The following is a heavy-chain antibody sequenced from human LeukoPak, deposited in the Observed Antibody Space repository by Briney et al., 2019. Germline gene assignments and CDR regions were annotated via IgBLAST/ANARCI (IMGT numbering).Heavy chain of an antibody. D-gene: IGHD7-27*01. CDR2: INHSGST. CDR1: GGSFSGYY. CDR3: ARALTGDFDY. Sequence: SETLSLTCAVYGGSFSGYYWSWIRQPPGKGLEWIGEINHSGSTNYNPSLKSRVTISVDTSKNRFSLKLSSVTAADTAVYYCARALTGDFDYWGQGTLVTVSS. J-gene: IGHJ4*02. V-gene: IGHV4-34*01.